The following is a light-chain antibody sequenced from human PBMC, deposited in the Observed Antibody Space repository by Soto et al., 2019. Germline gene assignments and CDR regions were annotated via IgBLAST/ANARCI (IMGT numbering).Light chain of an antibody. J-gene: IGKJ3*01. CDR1: QGVSSW. CDR3: HQASSFPLT. V-gene: IGKV1-12*01. CDR2: TAS. Sequence: DIQMTQSPSSVSASVGDRVTITCRASQGVSSWLAWYQQRPGKAPKLLIYTASNLQSGVPSRFSGSGSGTDFTLTISSRQTEDFATYYCHQASSFPLTFGPGTKVDIK.